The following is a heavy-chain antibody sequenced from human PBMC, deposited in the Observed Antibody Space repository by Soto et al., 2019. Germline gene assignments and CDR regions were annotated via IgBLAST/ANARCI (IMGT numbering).Heavy chain of an antibody. CDR3: ASAGRRDRTYYFDC. V-gene: IGHV5-51*01. D-gene: IGHD1-1*01. J-gene: IGHJ4*02. CDR2: IYPGDSDT. Sequence: GESLKISCKGSAYSFTSYWIGWVRQMPGKALELMGIIYPGDSDTRYSPSFQGQVTISADKSIITAYLQWSSLNASDTATYYCASAGRRDRTYYFDCWGRGTMVTVSS. CDR1: AYSFTSYW.